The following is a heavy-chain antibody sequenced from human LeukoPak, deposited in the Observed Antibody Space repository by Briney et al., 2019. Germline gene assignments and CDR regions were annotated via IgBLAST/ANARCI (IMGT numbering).Heavy chain of an antibody. V-gene: IGHV1-2*02. D-gene: IGHD6-19*01. CDR2: INPNSGGT. J-gene: IGHJ6*02. CDR1: GYTFTGYY. CDR3: ARDQYSSGWDYYYYSGMDV. Sequence: ASVTVSCKASGYTFTGYYMHWVRQAPGQGLEWMGWINPNSGGTNYAQKFQGRVTMTRDTSISTAYMELSRLRSDDTAVYYCARDQYSSGWDYYYYSGMDVWGQGTTVTVSS.